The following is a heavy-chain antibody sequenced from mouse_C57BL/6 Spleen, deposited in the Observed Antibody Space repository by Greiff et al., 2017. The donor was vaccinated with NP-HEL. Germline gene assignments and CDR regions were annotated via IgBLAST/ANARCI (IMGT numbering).Heavy chain of an antibody. Sequence: EVKLMESGPGLVKPSQSLSLTCSVTGYSITSGYYWNWIRQFPGNILEWMGYISYDGSNNYNPTLKNRISITRDTSKNQFFLKLNSVTTEDTATYYCARDRGMFTTEFAYWGQGTLVTVSA. V-gene: IGHV3-6*01. CDR2: ISYDGSN. CDR3: ARDRGMFTTEFAY. J-gene: IGHJ3*01. D-gene: IGHD2-2*01. CDR1: GYSITSGYY.